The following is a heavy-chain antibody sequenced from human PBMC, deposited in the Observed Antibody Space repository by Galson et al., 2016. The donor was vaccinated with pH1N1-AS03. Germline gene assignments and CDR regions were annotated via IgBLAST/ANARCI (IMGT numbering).Heavy chain of an antibody. J-gene: IGHJ6*02. V-gene: IGHV1-69*13. CDR3: AKFDGNFDVWRGRCNEGTDV. D-gene: IGHD3-3*01. CDR1: GGDFRSFA. CDR2: IIPSLSTP. Sequence: SVRVSCKASGGDFRSFAINWVRQAPGKGLEWVGGIIPSLSTPVYAEQVQGRVSITADDSTYTVFLEVNSLTSEDTAVYYCAKFDGNFDVWRGRCNEGTDVWGQGTTVKVSS.